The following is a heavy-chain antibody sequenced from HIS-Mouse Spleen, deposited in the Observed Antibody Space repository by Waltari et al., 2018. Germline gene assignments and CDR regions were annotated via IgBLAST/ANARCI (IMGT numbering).Heavy chain of an antibody. CDR2: IIPIFGTA. D-gene: IGHD7-27*01. J-gene: IGHJ2*01. V-gene: IGHV1-69*01. Sequence: GIIPIFGTANYAQKFQGRVTITADESTSTAYMELSSLRSEDTAVYYCAGTGDWYFDLWGRGTLVTVSS. CDR3: AGTGDWYFDL.